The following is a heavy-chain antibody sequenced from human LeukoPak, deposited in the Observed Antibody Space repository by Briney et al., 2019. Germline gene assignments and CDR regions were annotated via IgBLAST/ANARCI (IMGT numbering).Heavy chain of an antibody. Sequence: GGPLRLSCAASGFTFSSHAMRWVRQAPGKGLEWVSAISGSGGSTYYADSVKGRFTISRDNSKNTLYLQLNSLRAEDTAVYYCAKDNDGVAGGPTFDYWGQGTLVTVSS. CDR2: ISGSGGST. J-gene: IGHJ4*02. D-gene: IGHD2-8*01. V-gene: IGHV3-23*01. CDR3: AKDNDGVAGGPTFDY. CDR1: GFTFSSHA.